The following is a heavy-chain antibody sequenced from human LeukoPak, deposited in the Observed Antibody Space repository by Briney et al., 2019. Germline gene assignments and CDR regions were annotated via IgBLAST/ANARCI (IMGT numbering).Heavy chain of an antibody. V-gene: IGHV3-23*01. CDR2: ISGSGGST. D-gene: IGHD2-8*02. CDR1: GFPFSSHG. Sequence: QPGGSLRLSCAASGFPFSSHGMHWVRQAPGKGLEWVSAISGSGGSTYYADSVKGRFTISRDNSKNTLYLQMNSLRAEDTAVYYCAKDLSLVVYAPTDYWGQGTLVTVSS. CDR3: AKDLSLVVYAPTDY. J-gene: IGHJ4*02.